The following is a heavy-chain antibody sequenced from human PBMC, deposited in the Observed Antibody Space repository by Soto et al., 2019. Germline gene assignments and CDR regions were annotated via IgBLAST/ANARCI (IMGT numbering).Heavy chain of an antibody. Sequence: GASVKVSCKASGGTFSSYAISWVRQAPGQGLERMGGIIPIFGTANYAQKFQGRVTITADKSTSTAYMELSSLRSEDTAVYYCAREGYGSGSYDGMDVWGQGTTVTVSS. D-gene: IGHD3-10*01. CDR2: IIPIFGTA. J-gene: IGHJ6*02. CDR3: AREGYGSGSYDGMDV. CDR1: GGTFSSYA. V-gene: IGHV1-69*06.